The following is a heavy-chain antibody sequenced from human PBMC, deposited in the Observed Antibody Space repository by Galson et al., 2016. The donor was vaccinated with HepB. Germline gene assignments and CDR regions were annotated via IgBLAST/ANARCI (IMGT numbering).Heavy chain of an antibody. D-gene: IGHD3-16*01. CDR2: INAGNGNT. V-gene: IGHV1-3*01. CDR3: ARAPPASDYGIWGWFDP. Sequence: SVKVSCKASGYTFTTYNMHWVRQAHGQSPEWMGWINAGNGNTKYSQKFQGRVTITRDTSASTAYMELSRLRYEDTAVYYCARAPPASDYGIWGWFDPWGQGTLVTVSS. J-gene: IGHJ5*02. CDR1: GYTFTTYN.